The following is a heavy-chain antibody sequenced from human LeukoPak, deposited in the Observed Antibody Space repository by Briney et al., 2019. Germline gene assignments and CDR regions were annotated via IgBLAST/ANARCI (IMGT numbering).Heavy chain of an antibody. Sequence: GGSLRLSCAAAAFSFSTYATHCVSQAPGKGLEWVSAISGSGGSTYYADSVKGRFTISRDNSKNTLYLQMNSLRAEDTAVYYCRGIGGYDYDAFDIWGQGTMVTVSS. CDR2: ISGSGGST. CDR3: RGIGGYDYDAFDI. D-gene: IGHD5-12*01. CDR1: AFSFSTYA. J-gene: IGHJ3*02. V-gene: IGHV3-23*01.